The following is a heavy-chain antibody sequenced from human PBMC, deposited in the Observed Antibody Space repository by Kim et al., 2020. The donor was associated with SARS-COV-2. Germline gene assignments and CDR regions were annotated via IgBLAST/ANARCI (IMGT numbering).Heavy chain of an antibody. CDR3: ARDFSGSSVAPFDI. V-gene: IGHV4-59*01. D-gene: IGHD2-15*01. Sequence: NPSLWSRATISVDTSKNQFSLRLSSVTAADTAVYYCARDFSGSSVAPFDIWGQGTMVTVSS. J-gene: IGHJ3*02.